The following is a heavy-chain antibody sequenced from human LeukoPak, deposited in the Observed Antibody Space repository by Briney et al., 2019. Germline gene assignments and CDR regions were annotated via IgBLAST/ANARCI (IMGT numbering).Heavy chain of an antibody. CDR3: ARGPYIGNWFDP. D-gene: IGHD1-26*01. CDR2: IYSSGST. Sequence: PSETLSLTCTASGESINSFYWSWIRQPAGKGLEWIGRIYSSGSTNYNPSLKSRVTISVDTSKNQFSLKLSSVTAADTAVYYCARGPYIGNWFDPWGQGTLVTVSS. V-gene: IGHV4-4*07. CDR1: GESINSFY. J-gene: IGHJ5*02.